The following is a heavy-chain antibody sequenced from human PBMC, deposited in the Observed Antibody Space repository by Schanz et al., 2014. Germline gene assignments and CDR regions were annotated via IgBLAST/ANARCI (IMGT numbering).Heavy chain of an antibody. V-gene: IGHV4-59*01. J-gene: IGHJ5*02. CDR1: GDSISSYY. CDR3: ARVISPHRGAASWLDP. Sequence: QVQLQESGPRLVKPSETLSLTCNVSGDSISSYYWSWLRQAPGKGLEWIGYIYYTGSTNNNPSLTSLVTMSVDTSTNHFSLRLASVTAADTALYYCARVISPHRGAASWLDPWGQGTLVTVSS. D-gene: IGHD2-15*01. CDR2: IYYTGST.